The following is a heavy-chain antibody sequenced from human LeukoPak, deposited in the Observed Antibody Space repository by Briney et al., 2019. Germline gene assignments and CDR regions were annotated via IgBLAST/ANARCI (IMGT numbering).Heavy chain of an antibody. CDR2: ISSNGGST. V-gene: IGHV3-64*01. CDR3: ARGDTMVRGVIWR. D-gene: IGHD3-10*01. CDR1: GFTFSSYA. J-gene: IGHJ4*02. Sequence: GGSLRLSCAASGFTFSSYAMHWVRQAPGKGLEYVSAISSNGGSTYYANSVKGRFTISRDNSKNTLYLQMGSLRAEDMAVYYCARGDTMVRGVIWRWGQGTLVTVSS.